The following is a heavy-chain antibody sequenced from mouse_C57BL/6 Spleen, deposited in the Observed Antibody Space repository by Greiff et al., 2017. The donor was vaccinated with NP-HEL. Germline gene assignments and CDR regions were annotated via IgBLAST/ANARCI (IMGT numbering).Heavy chain of an antibody. CDR3: ARWGIPSSYDY. D-gene: IGHD1-1*01. Sequence: EVQLQQSVAELVRPGASVKLSCTASGFNIKNTYMHWVKQRPEQGLEWIGRIDPANGNTKYAPKFQGKATLTVDKSSSTAYMQLSSLTSEDSAVYYCARWGIPSSYDYWGQGTTLTVSS. J-gene: IGHJ2*01. V-gene: IGHV14-3*01. CDR1: GFNIKNTY. CDR2: IDPANGNT.